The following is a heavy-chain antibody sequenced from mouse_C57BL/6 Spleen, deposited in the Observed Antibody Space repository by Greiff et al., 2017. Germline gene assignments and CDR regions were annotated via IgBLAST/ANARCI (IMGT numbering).Heavy chain of an antibody. J-gene: IGHJ4*01. Sequence: QVQLQQPGAELVRPGSSVKLSCKASGYTFTSYWMHWVKQRPIQGLEWIGNIDPSDSETHYNQKFKDKATLTVDKSSSTAYMQLSSLTSEYSAVYYCARDYYGNPYYAMDDWGKGTSVTVSS. V-gene: IGHV1-52*01. CDR2: IDPSDSET. CDR3: ARDYYGNPYYAMDD. D-gene: IGHD2-1*01. CDR1: GYTFTSYW.